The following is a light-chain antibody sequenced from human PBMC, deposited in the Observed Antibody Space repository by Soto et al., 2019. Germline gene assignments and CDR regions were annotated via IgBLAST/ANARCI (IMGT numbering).Light chain of an antibody. CDR1: QSVSNSY. Sequence: EIVLTQSPGTLSLSPGERATLSCRASQSVSNSYLAWYQQKPGQAPRLLIYGASSRATGIPDRFSGSGSGTDFTLTISRLEPEDFAVYYCQQYGSSLTTFGQGTKVEIK. CDR3: QQYGSSLTT. CDR2: GAS. J-gene: IGKJ1*01. V-gene: IGKV3-20*01.